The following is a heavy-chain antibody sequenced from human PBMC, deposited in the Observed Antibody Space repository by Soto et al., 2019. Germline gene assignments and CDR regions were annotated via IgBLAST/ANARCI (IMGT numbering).Heavy chain of an antibody. CDR3: ARGHSSSWYLPLLDYYYYYMDV. V-gene: IGHV3-33*01. CDR1: GFPFSSYG. J-gene: IGHJ6*03. CDR2: IWYDGSNK. D-gene: IGHD6-13*01. Sequence: GGSLRLSCAASGFPFSSYGMHWVRQAPGKGLEWVAVIWYDGSNKYYADSVKGRFTISRDNSKNTLYLQMNSLRAEDTAVYYCARGHSSSWYLPLLDYYYYYMDVWGKGTTVTVSS.